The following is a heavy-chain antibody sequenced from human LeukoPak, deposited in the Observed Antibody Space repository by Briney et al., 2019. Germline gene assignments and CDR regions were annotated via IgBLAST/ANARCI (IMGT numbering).Heavy chain of an antibody. CDR3: ARDSVIVGATSDY. CDR2: IYYSGST. V-gene: IGHV4-61*05. J-gene: IGHJ4*02. CDR1: GGSISSSSYY. D-gene: IGHD1-26*01. Sequence: SKTLSLTCTVSGGSISSSSYYWGWIRQPPGKGLEWIGYIYYSGSTNYNPSLKSRVTISVDTSKNQFSLKLSSVTAADTAVYYCARDSVIVGATSDYWGQGTLVTVSS.